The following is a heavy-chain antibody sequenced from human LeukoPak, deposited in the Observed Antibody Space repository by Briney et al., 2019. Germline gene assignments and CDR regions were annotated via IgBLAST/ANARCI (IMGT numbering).Heavy chain of an antibody. CDR2: ISSTISTI. D-gene: IGHD1-1*01. CDR3: QKEGTQGAHYYMDV. J-gene: IGHJ6*03. V-gene: IGHV3-48*01. Sequence: GGSLRLSCAASGFTFRTYSMNWVRQAPGKGLEWVSFISSTISTIYYADTVKGRFTISRDNAKNSLYLQMNSLRAEDTAVYYCQKEGTQGAHYYMDVWGKGTTVIVSS. CDR1: GFTFRTYS.